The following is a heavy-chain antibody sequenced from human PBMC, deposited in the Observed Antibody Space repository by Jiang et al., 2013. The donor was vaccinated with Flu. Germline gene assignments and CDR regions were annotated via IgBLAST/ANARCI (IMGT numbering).Heavy chain of an antibody. CDR2: IKARRDGGAI. CDR1: GFVFSYAW. Sequence: VQLLESGGTWVKPGGSLRLSCAASGFVFSYAWMNWVRQAPGKGLEWVGRIKARRDGGAIDHATIVKGRFTISRDDSTNTLYLQMDSLRTEDTAVYYCAIDKEGSAVTGSLGFDYWGQGTLVAVSS. D-gene: IGHD2-21*02. J-gene: IGHJ4*02. V-gene: IGHV3-15*07. CDR3: AIDKEGSAVTGSLGFDY.